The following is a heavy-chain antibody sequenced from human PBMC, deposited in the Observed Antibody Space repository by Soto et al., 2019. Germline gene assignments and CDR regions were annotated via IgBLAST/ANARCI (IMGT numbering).Heavy chain of an antibody. CDR2: IIPILGIA. Sequence: QVQLVQSGAEVKKPGSSVKVSCKASGGTFSSYTISWVRQAPGQGLEWMGKIIPILGIANYAQKFQGRVTXTXDXXTSRTYMALSSLRSEDTAVYYCATVGDYGDYVNDYWGQGTLVTVSS. V-gene: IGHV1-69*02. CDR3: ATVGDYGDYVNDY. D-gene: IGHD4-17*01. CDR1: GGTFSSYT. J-gene: IGHJ4*02.